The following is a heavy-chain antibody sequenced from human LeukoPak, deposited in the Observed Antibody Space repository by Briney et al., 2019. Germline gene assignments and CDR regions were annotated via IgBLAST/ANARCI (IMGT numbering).Heavy chain of an antibody. CDR1: GFTFSSYG. CDR3: ASGNYGQLDY. Sequence: GGSLRLSCAASGFTFSSYGMHWVRQAPGKGLGWVAFIRYDGSNKYYADSVKGRFTISRDNAKNSLSLQMNSLRAEDTAIYYCASGNYGQLDYWGQGALVTVSS. J-gene: IGHJ4*02. D-gene: IGHD1-26*01. CDR2: IRYDGSNK. V-gene: IGHV3-30*02.